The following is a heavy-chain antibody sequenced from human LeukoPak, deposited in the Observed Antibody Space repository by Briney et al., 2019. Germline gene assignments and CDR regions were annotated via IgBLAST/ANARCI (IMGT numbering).Heavy chain of an antibody. Sequence: ASETLSLTCTVSGGSISSSNYYWGWIRQPPGKGLEWIGSFYYSGSTSYNPSLKSRVAISVDMSKNQFSLKLSSVTATDTAVYYCARDPRRVAVAVFFDYWGQGTLVTVSS. CDR1: GGSISSSNYY. D-gene: IGHD6-19*01. J-gene: IGHJ4*02. CDR3: ARDPRRVAVAVFFDY. CDR2: FYYSGST. V-gene: IGHV4-39*07.